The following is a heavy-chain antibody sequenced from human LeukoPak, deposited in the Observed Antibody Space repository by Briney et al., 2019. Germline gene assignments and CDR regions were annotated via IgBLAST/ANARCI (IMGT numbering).Heavy chain of an antibody. V-gene: IGHV3-23*01. Sequence: GGSLRLSCAASGFTFSNYSMTWVRQAPGKGLEWVSVVSDNGIFTYYADSVKGRFTISRDNSENTLYLPMDSLRAEDTAFYYCASDLRGRFDYWGQGALVTVSS. J-gene: IGHJ4*02. CDR1: GFTFSNYS. D-gene: IGHD3-10*01. CDR2: VSDNGIFT. CDR3: ASDLRGRFDY.